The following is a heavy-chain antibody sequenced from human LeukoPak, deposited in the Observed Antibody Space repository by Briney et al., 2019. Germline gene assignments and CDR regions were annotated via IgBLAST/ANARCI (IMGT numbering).Heavy chain of an antibody. CDR3: ARDPRPQNDFWSGDAFDI. Sequence: PSETLSLTCTVSGGSISSGDYYWSWIRQPPGKGLEWIGYIYYSGSTYYNPSLKSRVTISVDTSKNQFSLKLSSVTAADTAVYYCARDPRPQNDFWSGDAFDIWGQGTMVTVSS. V-gene: IGHV4-30-4*01. CDR2: IYYSGST. D-gene: IGHD3-3*01. CDR1: GGSISSGDYY. J-gene: IGHJ3*02.